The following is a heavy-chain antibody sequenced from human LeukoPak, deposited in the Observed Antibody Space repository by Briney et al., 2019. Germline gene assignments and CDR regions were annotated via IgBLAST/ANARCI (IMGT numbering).Heavy chain of an antibody. J-gene: IGHJ4*02. V-gene: IGHV3-64D*09. CDR2: INDNGGRT. CDR1: GFTFSRYA. D-gene: IGHD1-26*01. Sequence: PGGSLRLSCSASGFTFSRYAMHWVRQAPGKGLEYVTGINDNGGRTHYGDSVKGRFSISRDNSKNTLHLQMCTLRAEDTALYYCVKDVGGSYAFDYWGQGILVTVAS. CDR3: VKDVGGSYAFDY.